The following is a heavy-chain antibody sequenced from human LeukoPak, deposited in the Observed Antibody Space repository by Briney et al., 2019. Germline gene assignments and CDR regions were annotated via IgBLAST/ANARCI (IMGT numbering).Heavy chain of an antibody. CDR1: GFTFSTYW. J-gene: IGHJ4*02. CDR3: ARGKRNSSSSPLHY. CDR2: VNSDGGST. V-gene: IGHV3-74*01. D-gene: IGHD6-13*01. Sequence: GGSLRLSCAASGFTFSTYWMHWVRHAPGKGLVWVSRVNSDGGSTSYADSVKGRFTISRDNAKNTLYLQMNSLRAEDTAVYYCARGKRNSSSSPLHYWGQGTLVTVSS.